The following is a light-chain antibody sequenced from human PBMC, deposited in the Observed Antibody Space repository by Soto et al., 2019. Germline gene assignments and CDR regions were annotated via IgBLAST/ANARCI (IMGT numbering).Light chain of an antibody. CDR2: AAT. V-gene: IGKV1-12*01. Sequence: DIQMTQSPSYFSASVGDRVSITCRASQDIRSWLAWYQQRPGKAPKLLIYAATILQSGVPSRFSGSGSGTTFTLTINNLQPEDFASYFCQQANSFPLTFXGGTKV. CDR1: QDIRSW. CDR3: QQANSFPLT. J-gene: IGKJ4*01.